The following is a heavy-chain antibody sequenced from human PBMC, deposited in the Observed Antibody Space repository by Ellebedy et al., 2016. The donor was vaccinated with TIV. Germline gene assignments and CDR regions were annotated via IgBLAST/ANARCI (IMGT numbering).Heavy chain of an antibody. CDR2: IYYSGST. CDR3: ARSSGWDRFDY. CDR1: GCPISSYY. D-gene: IGHD6-19*01. Sequence: MPSETLSLTCTVSGCPISSYYWSWIRQPPGKGLEWIGYIYYSGSTNYNPSLKSRVTIAVDTSKKQISLKLSSVTAADTAVYYCARSSGWDRFDYWGQGTLVTVSS. J-gene: IGHJ4*02. V-gene: IGHV4-59*01.